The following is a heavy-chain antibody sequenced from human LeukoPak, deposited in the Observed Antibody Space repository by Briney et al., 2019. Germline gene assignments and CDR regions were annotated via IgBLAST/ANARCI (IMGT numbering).Heavy chain of an antibody. Sequence: ASVKVSCKPSRYTFTSYGISWVRQAPGQGLEWMGWVSAYNGNTNYAQKLQGRVTMTTDTSTSTAYMELRSLRSDDTAVYYCARVRLRILDYWGQGTLVTVSS. CDR3: ARVRLRILDY. J-gene: IGHJ4*02. V-gene: IGHV1-18*01. CDR1: RYTFTSYG. CDR2: VSAYNGNT. D-gene: IGHD4-17*01.